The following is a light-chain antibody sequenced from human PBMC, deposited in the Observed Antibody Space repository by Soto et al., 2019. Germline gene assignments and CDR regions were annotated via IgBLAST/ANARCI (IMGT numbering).Light chain of an antibody. V-gene: IGKV1-39*01. J-gene: IGKJ4*01. CDR3: QQSYSTPI. CDR2: AAS. CDR1: QSISSY. Sequence: DIQMTQSPSSLSASVGGRVTITCRASQSISSYLNWYQQKPGKAPKLLIYAASSLQSGVPSRFSGSGSGTDFTLTISSLQPEDFATYYCQQSYSTPIFGGGTKV.